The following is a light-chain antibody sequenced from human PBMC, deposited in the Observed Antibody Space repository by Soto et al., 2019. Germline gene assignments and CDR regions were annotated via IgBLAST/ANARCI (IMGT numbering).Light chain of an antibody. Sequence: EIVLTQSPGTLSLSPGERATLSCRASQSVSSSSLAWYQQKRGQAPRLLIHGASSRATGIPDRLSGSGSGTEFTLTISRLEPEDFAVYYCQQYAGSPRTFGQGTKVEVK. V-gene: IGKV3-20*01. J-gene: IGKJ1*01. CDR2: GAS. CDR3: QQYAGSPRT. CDR1: QSVSSSS.